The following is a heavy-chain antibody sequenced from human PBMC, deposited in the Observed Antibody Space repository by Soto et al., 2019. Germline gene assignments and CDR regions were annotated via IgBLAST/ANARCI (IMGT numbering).Heavy chain of an antibody. J-gene: IGHJ5*02. V-gene: IGHV3-23*01. CDR1: GFTFSSYA. Sequence: GGSLRLSCAASGFTFSSYAMSWVRQAPGKGLEWVSAISGSGCSTYYADSVKGRFTISRDNSKNTLFLQMNSLRDEDTAVYYCAREFCSGGNCYTYYFDPWGQGIPVTVSS. D-gene: IGHD2-15*01. CDR2: ISGSGCST. CDR3: AREFCSGGNCYTYYFDP.